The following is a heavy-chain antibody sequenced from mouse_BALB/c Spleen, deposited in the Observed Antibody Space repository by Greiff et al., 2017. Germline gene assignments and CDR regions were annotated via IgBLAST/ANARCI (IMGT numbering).Heavy chain of an antibody. CDR3: ARGAPWYAMDY. V-gene: IGHV14-3*02. Sequence: EVQLQQSGAELVKPGASVKLSCTASGFNIKDSYMHWVKQRPEQGLEWIGRIDPANGNTKYDPKFQGKATITADTSSNTAYLQLRSLTSEDTAVYYCARGAPWYAMDYWGQGTSVTVSA. J-gene: IGHJ4*01. CDR2: IDPANGNT. CDR1: GFNIKDSY.